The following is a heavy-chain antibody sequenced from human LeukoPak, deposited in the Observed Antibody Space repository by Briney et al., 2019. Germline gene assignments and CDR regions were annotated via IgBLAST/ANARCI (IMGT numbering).Heavy chain of an antibody. D-gene: IGHD2-2*01. Sequence: ASVKVSCKASGYTFTSYGISWVRQAPGQGLEWMGWISAYNGNTNYAQKLQGRVTMTTDTSTSTAYMELRSLRSDDTAVYYCATLGGYCSSTSCYGVADYWGQGTLVTVSS. CDR1: GYTFTSYG. V-gene: IGHV1-18*01. CDR3: ATLGGYCSSTSCYGVADY. CDR2: ISAYNGNT. J-gene: IGHJ4*02.